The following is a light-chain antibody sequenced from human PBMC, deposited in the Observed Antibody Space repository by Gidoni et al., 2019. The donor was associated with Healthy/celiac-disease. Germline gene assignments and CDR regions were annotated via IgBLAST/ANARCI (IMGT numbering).Light chain of an antibody. CDR2: KAS. CDR3: QQYNSYRWT. J-gene: IGKJ1*01. CDR1: QSISSW. V-gene: IGKV1-5*03. Sequence: DSQMTQSPSTLSASVGDRVTITCRASQSISSWLAWYQQKPGKAPKLLIYKASSLESGVPSRFSGSGSGTAFTLTIRSLQPDDFATYYCQQYNSYRWTFGQGTKVEIK.